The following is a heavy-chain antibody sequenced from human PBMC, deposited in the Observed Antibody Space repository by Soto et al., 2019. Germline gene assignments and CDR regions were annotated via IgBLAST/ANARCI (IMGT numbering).Heavy chain of an antibody. D-gene: IGHD2-15*01. V-gene: IGHV4-30-2*01. CDR3: ARRQVVAAQH. Sequence: LSLTCAVSGGSISSGGYSWSWIRQPPGKGLEWIGYIYHSGSTYYNPSLKSRVTISVDRSKNQFSLKLSSVTAADTAVYYCARRQVVAAQHWGQGTLVTVSS. J-gene: IGHJ4*02. CDR1: GGSISSGGYS. CDR2: IYHSGST.